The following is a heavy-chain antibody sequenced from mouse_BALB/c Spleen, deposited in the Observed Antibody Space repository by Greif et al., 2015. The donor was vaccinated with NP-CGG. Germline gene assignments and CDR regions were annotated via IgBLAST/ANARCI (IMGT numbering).Heavy chain of an antibody. D-gene: IGHD2-4*01. Sequence: QVQLQQSGAELMKPGASVKISCKATGYTFSSYWIEWVKQRPGHGLEWIGEILPGSGSTNYNEKFKGKATFTADTSSNTAYMQLSSLTSEDSAVYYCARALYDYDGYFDYWGQGTTLTVSS. CDR2: ILPGSGST. J-gene: IGHJ2*01. V-gene: IGHV1-9*01. CDR3: ARALYDYDGYFDY. CDR1: GYTFSSYW.